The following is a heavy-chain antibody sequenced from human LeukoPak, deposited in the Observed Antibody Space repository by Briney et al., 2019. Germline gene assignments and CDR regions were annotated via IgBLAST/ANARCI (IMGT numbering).Heavy chain of an antibody. D-gene: IGHD3-9*01. V-gene: IGHV4-34*01. Sequence: PSETLSLTCAVYGGSFSGYYWSWIRQPPGKGPEWIGEINHIGSTNYNPSLKSRGTLSVDTYNEQFSLKLSSVTAADTAVYYCARGVEGYILNWGQGTLVTVSS. CDR2: INHIGST. CDR3: ARGVEGYILN. J-gene: IGHJ4*02. CDR1: GGSFSGYY.